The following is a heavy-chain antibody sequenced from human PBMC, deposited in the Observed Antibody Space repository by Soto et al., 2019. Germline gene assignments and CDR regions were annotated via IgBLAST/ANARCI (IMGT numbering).Heavy chain of an antibody. Sequence: ASVKVSCKASGYTFTSYYMHWVRQAPGQGLEWMGIINPSGGSTSYAQKFQGRVTMTRDTSTSTVYMELSSLRAEDTAVYYCAKGQHLYSSSDYRYFDYWGQGTLVTVSS. CDR2: INPSGGST. D-gene: IGHD6-6*01. V-gene: IGHV1-46*01. CDR3: AKGQHLYSSSDYRYFDY. CDR1: GYTFTSYY. J-gene: IGHJ4*02.